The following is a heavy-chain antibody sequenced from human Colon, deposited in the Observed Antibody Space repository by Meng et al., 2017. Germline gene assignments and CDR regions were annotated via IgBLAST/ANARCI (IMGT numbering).Heavy chain of an antibody. V-gene: IGHV1-3*01. CDR3: ARGQQWLLWP. CDR1: GYTFTSYA. Sequence: QVQLLQSGAEVKKPGASVKVSCKASGYTFTSYAVHWVRQAPGQRPEWMGWVNSGNDITEYSQKFQGRVSIKRDTSASTTYMELSSLTSEDTAVYYCARGQQWLLWPWGQGTLVTVSS. J-gene: IGHJ1*01. CDR2: VNSGNDIT. D-gene: IGHD6-19*01.